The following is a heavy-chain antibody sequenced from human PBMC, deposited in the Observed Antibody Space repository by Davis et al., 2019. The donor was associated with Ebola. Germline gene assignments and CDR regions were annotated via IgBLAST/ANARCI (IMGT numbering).Heavy chain of an antibody. J-gene: IGHJ4*02. CDR3: TTLSYGGNYYFDQ. Sequence: GGSLRLSCAASGFTFSNAWMSWVRQAPGKGLEWVGRIKSKTDGGTTDYAAPVKGRFTISRDDSKNTLYLQMNSLKTEDTAVYYCTTLSYGGNYYFDQWGQGSLVTVSS. D-gene: IGHD1-7*01. V-gene: IGHV3-15*01. CDR2: IKSKTDGGTT. CDR1: GFTFSNAW.